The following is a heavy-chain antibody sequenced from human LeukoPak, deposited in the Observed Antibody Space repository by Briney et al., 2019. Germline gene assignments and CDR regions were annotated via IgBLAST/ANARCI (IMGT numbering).Heavy chain of an antibody. V-gene: IGHV3-23*01. Sequence: GGSLRLSCAASGFTFSSSAMSWVRQVPGKGLEWVSGISASGGSTYYADSVRGRFTISRDNSKNTLYLQKNSLRADDTAIYYCAKSMTLQWRGFFDLWGRGTHVTVSS. J-gene: IGHJ2*01. D-gene: IGHD6-19*01. CDR1: GFTFSSSA. CDR2: ISASGGST. CDR3: AKSMTLQWRGFFDL.